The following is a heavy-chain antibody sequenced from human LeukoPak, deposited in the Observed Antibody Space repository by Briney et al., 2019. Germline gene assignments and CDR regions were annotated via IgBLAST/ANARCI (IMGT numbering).Heavy chain of an antibody. J-gene: IGHJ4*02. Sequence: ASVKVSCKASGYTFTGYYMHWVRQASGQGLEWMGWINPNSGGTNYAQKFQGGVTMTRDTSISTAYMELSRLRSDDTAVYYCARDPYYDSSGYLNDYWGQGTLVTVSS. D-gene: IGHD3-22*01. CDR1: GYTFTGYY. V-gene: IGHV1-2*02. CDR2: INPNSGGT. CDR3: ARDPYYDSSGYLNDY.